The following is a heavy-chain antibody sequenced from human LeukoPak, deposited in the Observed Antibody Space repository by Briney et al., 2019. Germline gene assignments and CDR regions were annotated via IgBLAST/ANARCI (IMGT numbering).Heavy chain of an antibody. CDR3: AKDLTGMVRGEGAFDY. Sequence: GGSLRLSCAASGFTFRDYGMHWIRQAPGKGLEWVAVISYDGSNKYYADSVKGRFTISRDNSKNTLYLQMNSLRAEDTAVYYCAKDLTGMVRGEGAFDYWGQGTLVTVSS. D-gene: IGHD3-10*01. V-gene: IGHV3-30*18. CDR1: GFTFRDYG. CDR2: ISYDGSNK. J-gene: IGHJ4*02.